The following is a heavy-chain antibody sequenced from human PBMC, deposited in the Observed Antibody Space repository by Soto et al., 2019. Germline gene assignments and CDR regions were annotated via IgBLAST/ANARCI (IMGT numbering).Heavy chain of an antibody. CDR1: GFTFSRYA. CDR2: ISDSGGGT. CDR3: AKGRVPVAGIDAFDI. J-gene: IGHJ3*02. D-gene: IGHD6-19*01. Sequence: GGSLRLSCAASGFTFSRYAMSWVRQAPGRGLEWVSGISDSGGGTYYADSVKGRFTISRDNSKDTLYLQMNSLRAEDTAVYSCAKGRVPVAGIDAFDIWGQGTVVTVSS. V-gene: IGHV3-23*01.